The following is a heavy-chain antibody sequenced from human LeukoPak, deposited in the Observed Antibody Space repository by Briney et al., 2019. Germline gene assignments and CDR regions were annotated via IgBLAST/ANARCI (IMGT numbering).Heavy chain of an antibody. CDR2: IYPGDSDT. D-gene: IGHD5-18*01. J-gene: IGHJ4*02. V-gene: IGHV5-51*01. CDR3: ARGNYGYRTLDY. Sequence: GESLKISCKGSGDSFTNYWISWVRQMPGKGLDWMGIIYPGDSDTRYSPSFQGQVTISVDKSISTAYLQWRSLKASDTAMYYCARGNYGYRTLDYWGQGTLVTVSS. CDR1: GDSFTNYW.